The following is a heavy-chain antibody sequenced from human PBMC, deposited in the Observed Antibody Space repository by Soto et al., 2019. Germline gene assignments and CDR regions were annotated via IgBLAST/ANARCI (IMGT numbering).Heavy chain of an antibody. CDR1: GFTFSSYG. V-gene: IGHV3-30*18. D-gene: IGHD6-19*01. CDR3: AKDTRSGWLDYYGMDV. J-gene: IGHJ6*02. Sequence: QVQLVESGGGVVQPGRSLRLSCAASGFTFSSYGMHWLRQAPGKGLEWVAVISYDGSNKDYADSMKGRFTISRDNSKNTLYLQMHSLRAEDTAVYYCAKDTRSGWLDYYGMDVWGQGTTV. CDR2: ISYDGSNK.